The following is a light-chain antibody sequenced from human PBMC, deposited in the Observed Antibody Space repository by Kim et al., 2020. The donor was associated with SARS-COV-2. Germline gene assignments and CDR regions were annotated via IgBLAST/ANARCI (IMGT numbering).Light chain of an antibody. J-gene: IGLJ2*01. Sequence: PGQPARITCSGGALPKQYAYWYQQKPGQAPVLVIYKDSERPSGIPERFSGSSSGTTVTLTISGVQAEDEADYYCQSADSSGTYPVFGGGTQLTVL. CDR1: ALPKQY. CDR3: QSADSSGTYPV. V-gene: IGLV3-25*03. CDR2: KDS.